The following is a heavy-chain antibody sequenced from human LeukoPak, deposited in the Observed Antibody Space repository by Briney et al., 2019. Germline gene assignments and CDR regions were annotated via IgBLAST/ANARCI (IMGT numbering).Heavy chain of an antibody. V-gene: IGHV3-64D*06. CDR3: VKYSGFDYFFDY. CDR1: GFTFSNCP. CDR2: ISSNGGDT. D-gene: IGHD5-12*01. Sequence: GGSLRLSCSASGFTFSNCPMHWARQAPGKGLEYISAISSNGGDTYYADSVKGRFSISRDNSKNTLYLQMSSLRTEVTAVYYCVKYSGFDYFFDYWGQGTLVTVSS. J-gene: IGHJ4*02.